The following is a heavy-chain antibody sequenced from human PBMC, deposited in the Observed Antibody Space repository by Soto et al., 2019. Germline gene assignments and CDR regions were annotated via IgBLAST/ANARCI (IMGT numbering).Heavy chain of an antibody. CDR2: IIPIFGTA. D-gene: IGHD3-22*01. Sequence: QVQLVQSGAEVKKPGSSVKVSCKASGGTFSSYAISWVRQAPGQGLEWMGGIIPIFGTANYAQKFQGRVTITADESTSTAYMELSSLRSEDTAVYYCARVNSYYDSSGYEEGYFDYWGQGTLVTVSS. CDR3: ARVNSYYDSSGYEEGYFDY. V-gene: IGHV1-69*01. CDR1: GGTFSSYA. J-gene: IGHJ4*02.